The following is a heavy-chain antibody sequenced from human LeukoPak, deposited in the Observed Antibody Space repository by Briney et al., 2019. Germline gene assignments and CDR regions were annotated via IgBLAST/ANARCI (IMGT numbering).Heavy chain of an antibody. CDR1: GGSFSGYY. CDR3: ARGPRAYCSSTSCYPYYYYYYYMDV. D-gene: IGHD2-2*01. CDR2: INHSGST. Sequence: NPSETLSLTCAVYGGSFSGYYWSWIRQPPGKGLEWIGDINHSGSTNYNPSLKSRVTISVDTSKNQFSLKLSSVTAADTAVYYCARGPRAYCSSTSCYPYYYYYYYMDVWGKGTTVTASS. V-gene: IGHV4-34*01. J-gene: IGHJ6*03.